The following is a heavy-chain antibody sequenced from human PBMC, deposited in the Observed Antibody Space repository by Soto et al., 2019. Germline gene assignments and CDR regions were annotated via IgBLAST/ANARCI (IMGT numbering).Heavy chain of an antibody. Sequence: SVKVSCKASGGTFSSYAISWVRQAPGQGLEWMRGIIPIFGTANYAQKFQGRVTITADESTSTAYMELSSLRSEDTAVYYCARSESSGYYYGFDYWGQGTLVTVSS. V-gene: IGHV1-69*13. D-gene: IGHD3-22*01. CDR1: GGTFSSYA. J-gene: IGHJ4*02. CDR2: IIPIFGTA. CDR3: ARSESSGYYYGFDY.